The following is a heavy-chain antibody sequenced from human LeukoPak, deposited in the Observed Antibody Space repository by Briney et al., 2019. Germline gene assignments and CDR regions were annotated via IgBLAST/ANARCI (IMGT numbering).Heavy chain of an antibody. D-gene: IGHD3-10*01. CDR3: AKDSAYYYGSGSSFDY. J-gene: IGHJ4*02. CDR2: IQYDGRSK. Sequence: PGGSLRLSCAASGFTFSNYGMDWVRQAPGKGLEWVTFIQYDGRSKYYADSVKGRFTISRDNSKSTLYLQMNSLRAEDTAVYYCAKDSAYYYGSGSSFDYWGQGTLVTVSS. V-gene: IGHV3-30*02. CDR1: GFTFSNYG.